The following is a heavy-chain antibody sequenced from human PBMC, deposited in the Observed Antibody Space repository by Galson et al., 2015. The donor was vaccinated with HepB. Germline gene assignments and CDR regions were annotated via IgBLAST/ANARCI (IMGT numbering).Heavy chain of an antibody. CDR1: GYTFTNYY. CDR3: ARVDASIFGVALDY. V-gene: IGHV1-46*01. D-gene: IGHD3-3*01. J-gene: IGHJ4*02. Sequence: SVKVSCKASGYTFTNYYMHWVRQALGQGLEWMGIINPSGGSTSYAQNFQGRVTMTRDTSITTVYMELNSLTFDDTAVYYCARVDASIFGVALDYWGQGTLVTVSS. CDR2: INPSGGST.